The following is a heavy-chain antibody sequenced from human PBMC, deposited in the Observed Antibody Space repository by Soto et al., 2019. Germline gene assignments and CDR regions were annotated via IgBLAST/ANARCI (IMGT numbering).Heavy chain of an antibody. J-gene: IGHJ4*02. CDR1: GFTFSSYD. V-gene: IGHV3-13*01. CDR2: IGTAGDT. CDR3: AKVEWVAAKHDY. Sequence: GVSLRLSCAASGFTFSSYDMHWVRQATGKGLEWVSAIGTAGDTYYPGSVKGRFTISRDNSKNTLYLQMNSLRAEDTAVYYCAKVEWVAAKHDYWGQGTLVTVSS. D-gene: IGHD2-15*01.